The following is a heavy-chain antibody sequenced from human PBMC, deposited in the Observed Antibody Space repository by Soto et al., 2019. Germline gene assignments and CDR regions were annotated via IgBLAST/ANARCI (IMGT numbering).Heavy chain of an antibody. Sequence: QITLKESGPTLVKPTQTLTMTCTFSGFSLSTSGVGVAWIRQPPGKALEWLALIYWNDDKRYSPSLKSRLTIPQDTSKNQVVFTMTNMDPVDTAIYYCAHTMYTRGSGYFDYWGQGTLVTVSS. CDR3: AHTMYTRGSGYFDY. CDR2: IYWNDDK. D-gene: IGHD2-2*02. J-gene: IGHJ4*02. V-gene: IGHV2-5*01. CDR1: GFSLSTSGVG.